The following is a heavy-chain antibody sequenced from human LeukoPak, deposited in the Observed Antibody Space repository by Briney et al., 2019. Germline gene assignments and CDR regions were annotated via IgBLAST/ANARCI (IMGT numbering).Heavy chain of an antibody. CDR2: IRQEGNKK. Sequence: GVSLRLSCAASGVIFSNYWMSWLRQAPGKGLEWVANIRQEGNKKNYVDSVEGRFTIYRDNVQNSVYLQMTSLRAEDTAVYYCATDTGHGYFESWGQGTLVTVSS. CDR1: GVIFSNYW. CDR3: ATDTGHGYFES. J-gene: IGHJ4*02. V-gene: IGHV3-7*01. D-gene: IGHD4-17*01.